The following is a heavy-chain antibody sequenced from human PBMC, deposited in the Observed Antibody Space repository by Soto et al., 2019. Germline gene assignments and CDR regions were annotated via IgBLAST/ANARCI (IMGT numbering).Heavy chain of an antibody. CDR1: GYSFTNYW. CDR3: ARRNFDSSGYSRGYDI. D-gene: IGHD3-22*01. Sequence: GESLKISCKGSGYSFTNYWIGWVRQMPGKGLEYMGTIFPGDSDTYYSPSFQGEVTISVDKSVNTAYLQWSSLRASDTAMYYCARRNFDSSGYSRGYDIWGQGTMVNVSS. CDR2: IFPGDSDT. V-gene: IGHV5-51*01. J-gene: IGHJ3*02.